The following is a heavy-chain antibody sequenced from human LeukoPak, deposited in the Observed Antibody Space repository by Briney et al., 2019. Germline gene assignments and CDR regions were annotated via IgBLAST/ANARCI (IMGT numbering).Heavy chain of an antibody. CDR2: INHSGST. V-gene: IGHV4-34*01. J-gene: IGHJ4*02. CDR1: GGSFSGYY. Sequence: KPSETLSLTCAVYGGSFSGYYWSWIRQPPGKGLEGIGEINHSGSTNYNPSLKSRVTISVDTSKNQFSLKLSSVTAADTAVYYCARGLAAAGYYFDYWGQGTLVTVSS. D-gene: IGHD6-13*01. CDR3: ARGLAAAGYYFDY.